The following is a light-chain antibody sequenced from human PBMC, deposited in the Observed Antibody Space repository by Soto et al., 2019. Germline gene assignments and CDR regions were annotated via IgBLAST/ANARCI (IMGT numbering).Light chain of an antibody. V-gene: IGLV1-40*01. CDR2: GNS. J-gene: IGLJ3*02. CDR3: QSYDSSLSASV. Sequence: QSVLTQPPSVSGAPGQRVTISCTGSSSNIGAGYDVHWYQQLPGTAPKLLIYGNSNRPSGVPDRCSGSKSGTSASLAITGLQAEDEADYYCQSYDSSLSASVFGGGTKVTVL. CDR1: SSNIGAGYD.